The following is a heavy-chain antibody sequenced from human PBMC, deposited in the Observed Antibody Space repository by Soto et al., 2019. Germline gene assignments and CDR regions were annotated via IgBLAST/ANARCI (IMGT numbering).Heavy chain of an antibody. CDR2: ISAYNGNT. Sequence: ASVKVSCKASGYTFTSYGISWVRQAPGQGLEWMGWISAYNGNTNYAQKLQGRVTMTTDTSTSTAYMELRSLRSDDTAVYYCARDLMVRVSLWSGSFDYWGQGNLVTVS. D-gene: IGHD3-3*01. CDR1: GYTFTSYG. CDR3: ARDLMVRVSLWSGSFDY. J-gene: IGHJ4*02. V-gene: IGHV1-18*04.